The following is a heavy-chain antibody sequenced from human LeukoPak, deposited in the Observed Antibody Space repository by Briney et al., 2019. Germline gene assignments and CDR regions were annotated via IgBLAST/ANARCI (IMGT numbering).Heavy chain of an antibody. Sequence: GGSLRLSCAASGISISSYSMNWVRQAPGKGLEWVSYISSSSNIYYADSVKGRFTISRDNARNSLYLQMNSLRAEDTAVYYCARDPRSYSGSYYYFDYWGQGTLVTVSS. D-gene: IGHD1-26*01. J-gene: IGHJ4*02. V-gene: IGHV3-48*04. CDR2: ISSSSNI. CDR1: GISISSYS. CDR3: ARDPRSYSGSYYYFDY.